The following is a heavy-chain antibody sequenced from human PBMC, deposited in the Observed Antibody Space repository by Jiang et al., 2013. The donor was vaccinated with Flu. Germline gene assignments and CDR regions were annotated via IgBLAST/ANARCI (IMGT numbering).Heavy chain of an antibody. D-gene: IGHD4-17*01. CDR3: ARFVDDGDYFDY. CDR1: GFSLTTNEMF. Sequence: VTPTQTLTLTCTFSGFSLTTNEMFVSWIRQPPGKALEWLALIDWDHVYYNTSLKTRLTISKDTSKKQVVLTMTNMDPVDTATYYCARFVDDGDYFDYWGQGTLVTVSS. CDR2: IDWDHV. V-gene: IGHV2-70*01. J-gene: IGHJ4*02.